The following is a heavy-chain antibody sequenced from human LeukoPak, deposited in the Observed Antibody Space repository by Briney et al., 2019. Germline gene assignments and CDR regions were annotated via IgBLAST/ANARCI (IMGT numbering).Heavy chain of an antibody. CDR2: INHSGST. CDR1: GFTFSSYA. CDR3: ARVGMWFGPDDYYYGMDV. V-gene: IGHV4-34*01. J-gene: IGHJ6*02. D-gene: IGHD3-10*01. Sequence: GSLRLSCAASGFTFSSYAMSWVRQAPGKGLEWIGEINHSGSTNYNPSLKSRVTISVDTSKNQFSLKLSSVTAADTAVYYCARVGMWFGPDDYYYGMDVWGQGTTVTVSS.